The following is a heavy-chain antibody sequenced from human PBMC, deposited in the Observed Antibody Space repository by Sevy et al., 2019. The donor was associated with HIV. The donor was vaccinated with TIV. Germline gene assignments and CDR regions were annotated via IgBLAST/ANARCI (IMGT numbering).Heavy chain of an antibody. J-gene: IGHJ4*02. CDR1: GFTFSSYA. V-gene: IGHV3-23*01. Sequence: GGSLRLSCAASGFTFSSYAMSWVRQAPGKGLEWVSAISGSAISTYYADSVKGRFTFSRDNSKNTWYLLMNSLKAEDTAVYYCVKDGHYYDSSGDYLNYFDYWGQGTLVTVSS. D-gene: IGHD3-22*01. CDR3: VKDGHYYDSSGDYLNYFDY. CDR2: ISGSAIST.